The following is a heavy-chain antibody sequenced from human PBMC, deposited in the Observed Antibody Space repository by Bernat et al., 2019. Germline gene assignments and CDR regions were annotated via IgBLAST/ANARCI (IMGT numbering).Heavy chain of an antibody. Sequence: QVQLVESGGGVVQPGRSLRLSCAASGFTFSSYGMHWVRQAPGKGLEWVAVISYDGSNKYYAAPVKGRFTISRDNSKTTLYLQMNSLRAEDTAVYYCAKAEEQWLGEYFQHWGQGTLVTVSS. CDR3: AKAEEQWLGEYFQH. D-gene: IGHD6-19*01. CDR1: GFTFSSYG. J-gene: IGHJ1*01. CDR2: ISYDGSNK. V-gene: IGHV3-30*18.